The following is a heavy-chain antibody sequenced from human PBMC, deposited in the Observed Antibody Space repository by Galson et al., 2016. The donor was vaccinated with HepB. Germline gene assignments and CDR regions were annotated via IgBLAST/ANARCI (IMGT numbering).Heavy chain of an antibody. CDR3: AASRPRYCSGGRCFMDV. CDR1: GGSISSYS. D-gene: IGHD2-15*01. V-gene: IGHV4-59*01. Sequence: SETLSLTCTVSGGSISSYSWSWIRQPPGKGLAWIGYISYSGSTNYNPSLKSRVTISVDTSKNQFSLKLRSVTAADTAVYYCAASRPRYCSGGRCFMDVWGQGTTVTVSS. J-gene: IGHJ6*02. CDR2: ISYSGST.